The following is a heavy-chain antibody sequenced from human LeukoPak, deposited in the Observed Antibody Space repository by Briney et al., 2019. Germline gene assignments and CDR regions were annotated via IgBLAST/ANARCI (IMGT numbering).Heavy chain of an antibody. J-gene: IGHJ6*03. Sequence: SETLSLTCAVYGGSFSGYYWSWIRQPPGKGLEWIGEINHSGSTNYNPSLKSRVTISVDTSKNQFSLKLSSVTAADTAAYYCARRPSYYYDSSGYSHYYYYMDVWGKGTTVTISS. V-gene: IGHV4-34*01. D-gene: IGHD3-22*01. CDR1: GGSFSGYY. CDR3: ARRPSYYYDSSGYSHYYYYMDV. CDR2: INHSGST.